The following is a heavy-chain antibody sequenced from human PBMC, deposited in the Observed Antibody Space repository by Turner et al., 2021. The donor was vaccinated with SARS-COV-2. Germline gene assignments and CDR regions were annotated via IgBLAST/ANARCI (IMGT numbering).Heavy chain of an antibody. Sequence: QVQLVESGGGVVEPGGSLTLSCAASGFTFSDFAMHWVRQAPGKEWEWVALISYDGSSQYYADSVKGRFTISRDDSKNTLYLQMNSLSAEDTAVYHCARERREYYAEYWGQGSLVTVSS. CDR3: ARERREYYAEY. CDR1: GFTFSDFA. CDR2: ISYDGSSQ. J-gene: IGHJ4*02. V-gene: IGHV3-30-3*01. D-gene: IGHD3-3*01.